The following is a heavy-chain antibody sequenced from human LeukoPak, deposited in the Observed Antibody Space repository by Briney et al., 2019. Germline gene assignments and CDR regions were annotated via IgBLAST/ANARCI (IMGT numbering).Heavy chain of an antibody. CDR3: ARLRRGAGSSSNVPGAYNWFDP. V-gene: IGHV6-1*01. CDR2: TYYRSKWSN. CDR1: GDTVSSNSAA. Sequence: SQTLSLTCAISGDTVSSNSAAWNWIRQSPSRGLEWLGRTYYRSKWSNDYAVSVKSRITINPDTSKNQFSLKLSSVTAADTAVYYCARLRRGAGSSSNVPGAYNWFDPWGQGTLVTVSS. D-gene: IGHD6-13*01. J-gene: IGHJ5*02.